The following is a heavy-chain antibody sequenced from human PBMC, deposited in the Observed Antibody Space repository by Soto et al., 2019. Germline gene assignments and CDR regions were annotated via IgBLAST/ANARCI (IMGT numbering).Heavy chain of an antibody. V-gene: IGHV4-31*06. CDR1: GGSFSSDSFI. Sequence: SETLSLTCSVSGGSFSSDSFIWSWVRQFPGKGLEWIGYIYYSGTTYYNPSISTAYLQWSSLKASDTAMYYCARRDTVTPGSYGMDVWGQGTTVTV. D-gene: IGHD4-4*01. CDR2: IYYSGTT. CDR3: MDV. J-gene: IGHJ6*02.